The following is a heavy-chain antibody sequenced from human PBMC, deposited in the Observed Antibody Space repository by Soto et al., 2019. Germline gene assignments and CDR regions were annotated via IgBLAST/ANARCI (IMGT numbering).Heavy chain of an antibody. CDR1: GGSFSGYY. V-gene: IGHV4-34*01. J-gene: IGHJ4*02. CDR3: ARGRPYYYGSGSYYFDY. D-gene: IGHD3-10*01. CDR2: INHSGST. Sequence: QVQLQQWGAGLLKPSETLSLTCAVYGGSFSGYYWSWIRQPPGKGLEWIGEINHSGSTNYNPSLKSRVTLSVDTSKNQFSLKLSSVTAADTAVYYCARGRPYYYGSGSYYFDYWGQGTLVTVSS.